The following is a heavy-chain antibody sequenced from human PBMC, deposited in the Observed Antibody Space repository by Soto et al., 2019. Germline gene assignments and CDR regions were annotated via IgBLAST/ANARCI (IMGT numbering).Heavy chain of an antibody. Sequence: EVQLLESGGGLVQPGGSLRLSCAASGFTFSSYAMRWVRQAPAKGLEWVTAISGSGGSTYYSDSLKGRFTISRDNSKNTLYLQMNSLRAQDTAVYYCARRGSGSYYDYWGQGPLVTVSS. J-gene: IGHJ4*02. CDR2: ISGSGGST. D-gene: IGHD1-26*01. CDR3: ARRGSGSYYDY. V-gene: IGHV3-23*01. CDR1: GFTFSSYA.